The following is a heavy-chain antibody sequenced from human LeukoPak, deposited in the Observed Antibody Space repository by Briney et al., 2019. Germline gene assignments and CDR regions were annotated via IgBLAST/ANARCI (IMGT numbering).Heavy chain of an antibody. CDR3: ARHRQLVHWFDP. J-gene: IGHJ5*02. V-gene: IGHV4-59*08. CDR1: GGYISADY. Sequence: SETLSLTCAVSGGYISADYWIWIRQPPGTGLEWIGYISYSGNTNYNPSLKSRVTISQDTSKNQFSLRLSSVTAADTAVYYCARHRQLVHWFDPWGQGTLVSVSS. D-gene: IGHD6-6*01. CDR2: ISYSGNT.